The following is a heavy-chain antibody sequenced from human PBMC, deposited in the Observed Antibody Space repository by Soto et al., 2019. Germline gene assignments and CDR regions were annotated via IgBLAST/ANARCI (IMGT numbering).Heavy chain of an antibody. CDR3: ATMGTPVTGLYYFDY. J-gene: IGHJ4*02. Sequence: SETLSLTCTVSGGSISSGNYYWSWIRQPPGEGLEWIGFISYSGTTHYSASLRSRVSISVDTSKNQFSLDLSSVTAADTAVYYCATMGTPVTGLYYFDYWGQGTLVTVSS. CDR1: GGSISSGNYY. V-gene: IGHV4-30-4*01. CDR2: ISYSGTT. D-gene: IGHD4-17*01.